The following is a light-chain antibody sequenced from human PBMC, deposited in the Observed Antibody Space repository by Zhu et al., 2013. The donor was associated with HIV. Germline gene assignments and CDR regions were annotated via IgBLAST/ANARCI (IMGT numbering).Light chain of an antibody. V-gene: IGKV3-11*01. Sequence: EIVLTQSPATLSLSPGGRVTLSCRASQSVSNHLAWYQQKPGQAPRLLIYDASNRATGIPARFSGSGSGKDFTLTITSLEPEDFAVYFCQQYGTSPTFGQGTKVEV. J-gene: IGKJ1*01. CDR2: DAS. CDR3: QQYGTSPT. CDR1: QSVSNH.